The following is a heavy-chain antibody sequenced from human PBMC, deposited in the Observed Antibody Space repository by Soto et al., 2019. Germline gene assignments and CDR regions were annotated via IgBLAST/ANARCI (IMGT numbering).Heavy chain of an antibody. J-gene: IGHJ4*02. V-gene: IGHV1-3*01. Sequence: QVQLVQSGSEVKKPGASVKVSCKASGYTFTKYPMHWVRQAPGQRLEWMGWINSANGDTKYSQKFQGRVTITRDTSARTAYMELSSLRSEDTALYYCANESGYYYGPSDYWGQGTLVTVSS. CDR2: INSANGDT. D-gene: IGHD3-10*01. CDR1: GYTFTKYP. CDR3: ANESGYYYGPSDY.